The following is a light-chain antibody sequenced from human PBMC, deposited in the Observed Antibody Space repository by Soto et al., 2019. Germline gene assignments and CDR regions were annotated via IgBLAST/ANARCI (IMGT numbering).Light chain of an antibody. Sequence: QSALTQPASVSGSPGQSITISCTGTSSDVGGYNYVSWYQQHPGKAPKLMIYEVSNRPSGVSNRFSGSKSGNTASLTISGLQAEDEADYCCSSYTSSSTLVFGTGTKLTVL. CDR3: SSYTSSSTLV. CDR2: EVS. J-gene: IGLJ1*01. V-gene: IGLV2-14*01. CDR1: SSDVGGYNY.